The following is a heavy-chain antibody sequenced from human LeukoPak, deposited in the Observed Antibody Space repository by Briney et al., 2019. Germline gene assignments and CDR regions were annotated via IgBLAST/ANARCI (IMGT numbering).Heavy chain of an antibody. V-gene: IGHV4-39*01. CDR2: IYYSGST. CDR3: ARVGDGYNYHFDY. CDR1: GGSISSSSYY. J-gene: IGHJ4*02. D-gene: IGHD5-24*01. Sequence: SETLSLTCTVSGGSISSSSYYWGWIRQPPGKGLEWIGSIYYSGSTYYNPSLKSRVTISVDTSKNQFSLKLSSVTAADTAVYYCARVGDGYNYHFDYWGQGTLVTVSS.